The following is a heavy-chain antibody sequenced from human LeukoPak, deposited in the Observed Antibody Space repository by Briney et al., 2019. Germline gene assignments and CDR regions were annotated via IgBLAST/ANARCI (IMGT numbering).Heavy chain of an antibody. Sequence: GGSLRLSCAASRFTFSNSWMSWVRQAPGKGLEWVSAITATSSSTHDADSVQGRFTISRDNSKNTLYLQMNSLRPEDTAIYYCAKLFESGTYNNFFHYWGQGTLVTVFS. J-gene: IGHJ4*02. CDR3: AKLFESGTYNNFFHY. CDR2: ITATSSST. D-gene: IGHD3-10*01. CDR1: RFTFSNSW. V-gene: IGHV3-23*01.